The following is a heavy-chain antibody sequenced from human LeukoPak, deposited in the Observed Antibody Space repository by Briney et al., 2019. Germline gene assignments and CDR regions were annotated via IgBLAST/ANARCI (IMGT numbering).Heavy chain of an antibody. J-gene: IGHJ6*02. CDR3: AREKVWFGELNYYYYYGMDV. CDR2: IKQDGSEK. CDR1: GFTFSSYW. D-gene: IGHD3-10*01. V-gene: IGHV3-7*01. Sequence: GGSLRLSCAASGFTFSSYWMSWVRQAPGKGLEWVANIKQDGSEKYYVDSEKGRFTISRDNARNSPYLQMNSLRAEDTAVYYCAREKVWFGELNYYYYYGMDVWGQGTTVTVSS.